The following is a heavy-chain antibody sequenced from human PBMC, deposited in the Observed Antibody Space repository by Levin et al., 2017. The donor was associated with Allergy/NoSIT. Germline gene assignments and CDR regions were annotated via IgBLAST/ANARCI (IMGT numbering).Heavy chain of an antibody. CDR3: AREDVVVPAAILYAFDS. Sequence: KISCKASGGTFSSYAISWVRQAPGQGLEWMGRIIPILGIANYAQKFQGRVTITADKSTSTAYMELSSLRSEDTAVYYCAREDVVVPAAILYAFDSWGQGTMVTVSS. CDR2: IIPILGIA. J-gene: IGHJ3*02. V-gene: IGHV1-69*04. D-gene: IGHD2-2*01. CDR1: GGTFSSYA.